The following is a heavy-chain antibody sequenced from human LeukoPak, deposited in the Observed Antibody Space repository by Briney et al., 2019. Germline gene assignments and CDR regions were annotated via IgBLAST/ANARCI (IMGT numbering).Heavy chain of an antibody. D-gene: IGHD6-13*01. V-gene: IGHV1-2*02. CDR1: AYTFTGYY. Sequence: ASVKVSCKASAYTFTGYYMHWVRQAPGQGLEWMGWINPNSGGTNYAQKFQGRVTMTRDTSISTAYMELSRLRSDDTAVYYCARATGYSDAFDIWGQGTMVTVSS. CDR3: ARATGYSDAFDI. CDR2: INPNSGGT. J-gene: IGHJ3*02.